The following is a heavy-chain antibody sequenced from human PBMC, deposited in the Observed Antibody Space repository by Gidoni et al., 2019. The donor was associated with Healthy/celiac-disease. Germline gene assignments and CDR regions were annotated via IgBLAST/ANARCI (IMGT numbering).Heavy chain of an antibody. Sequence: QVQLQQWGAGLLKPSEPLSLTCAVYGGSFSGYYCTWILQTPGKGLEWIGEINHSGSTNYNPSLKSRVTISVDTSKNQFSLKLSSVTAADTAVYYCARGLHAAAGQLDSTTNYYFDYWGQGTLVTVSS. CDR3: ARGLHAAAGQLDSTTNYYFDY. CDR2: INHSGST. CDR1: GGSFSGYY. J-gene: IGHJ4*02. V-gene: IGHV4-34*01. D-gene: IGHD6-13*01.